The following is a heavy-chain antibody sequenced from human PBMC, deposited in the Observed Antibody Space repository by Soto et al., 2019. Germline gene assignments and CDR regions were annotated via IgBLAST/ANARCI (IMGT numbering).Heavy chain of an antibody. CDR2: IYSGGGT. V-gene: IGHV3-53*01. CDR1: GFTINSNY. Sequence: HPVGSLRLSCAASGFTINSNYTNWVRQVPGKGLEWVSVIYSGGGTSYADSVKGRFTISRDNSKNTLYLQMNSLRADDTAVYYCARERGYSYGHPLDYCGQRTLVTVSS. J-gene: IGHJ4*02. CDR3: ARERGYSYGHPLDY. D-gene: IGHD5-18*01.